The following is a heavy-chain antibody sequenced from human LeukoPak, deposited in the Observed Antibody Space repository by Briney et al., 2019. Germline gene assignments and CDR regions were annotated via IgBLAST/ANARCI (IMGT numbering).Heavy chain of an antibody. V-gene: IGHV1-69*05. Sequence: SVKVSCKASGGTFSSYAISWVRQAPGQGLEWMGRIIPIFGTANYAQKFQGRVTITTDESTSTAYMELSSLRSEDTAVYYFARDYGSGSYYGFDYWGQGTLVTVSS. CDR1: GGTFSSYA. CDR3: ARDYGSGSYYGFDY. CDR2: IIPIFGTA. J-gene: IGHJ4*02. D-gene: IGHD3-10*01.